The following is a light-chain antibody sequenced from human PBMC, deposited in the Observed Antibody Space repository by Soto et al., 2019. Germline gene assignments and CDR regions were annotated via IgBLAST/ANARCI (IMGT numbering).Light chain of an antibody. CDR3: QSYDSSLSGLV. Sequence: QSVLTQPPSVSGAPGKRVTISCPGSSSTIGAGYDVHWYQQLPGTAPKLPIYGNSNRPSGVPDRFSGSKTGTSASLAITGLQAEDEADYYCQSYDSSLSGLVFGTGTKLTVL. V-gene: IGLV1-40*01. CDR2: GNS. CDR1: SSTIGAGYD. J-gene: IGLJ1*01.